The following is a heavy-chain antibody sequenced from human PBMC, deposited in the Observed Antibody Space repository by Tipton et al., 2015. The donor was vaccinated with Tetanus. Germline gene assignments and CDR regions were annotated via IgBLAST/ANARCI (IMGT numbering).Heavy chain of an antibody. V-gene: IGHV4-59*01. D-gene: IGHD6-19*01. CDR1: DDSMDNFY. J-gene: IGHJ3*02. CDR2: IYYSGSI. CDR3: ARIGWLQQNKPAFDI. Sequence: LRLSCSVSDDSMDNFYWGWIRQPPGKGLEWIGYIYYSGSINSNPSLRSRLTISVDRSKKQFSLKLNSVTAADTAVYYCARIGWLQQNKPAFDIWGQGTVVTVSS.